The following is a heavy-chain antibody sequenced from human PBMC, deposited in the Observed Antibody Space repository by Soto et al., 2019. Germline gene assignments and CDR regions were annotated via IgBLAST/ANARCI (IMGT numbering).Heavy chain of an antibody. CDR3: ARGFDILTFGFCLDY. J-gene: IGHJ4*02. Sequence: ETLSLTCTVSGGSMSSSSYYWGWIRQPPGKGLEWIANMYFSGFYSGSTSYNPSLKSRVTISVDTSKNQFSLQVSSVTAADTAVYYCARGFDILTFGFCLDYWGQGTLVTVSS. D-gene: IGHD3-9*01. CDR1: GGSMSSSSYY. CDR2: MYFSGFYSGST. V-gene: IGHV4-39*01.